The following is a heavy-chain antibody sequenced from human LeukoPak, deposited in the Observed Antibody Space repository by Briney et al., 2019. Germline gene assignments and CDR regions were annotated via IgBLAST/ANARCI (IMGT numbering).Heavy chain of an antibody. CDR1: GYTFTSYY. Sequence: GASVKVSCKASGYTFTSYYMHWVRQAPGQGLEWMGIINPSGGSTSYAQKFQGRVTMTRDMSTSTVYMELSSLRSEDTAVYYCARDRGLWYSSGGGDFDYWGQGTLVTVSS. D-gene: IGHD6-19*01. J-gene: IGHJ4*02. CDR3: ARDRGLWYSSGGGDFDY. CDR2: INPSGGST. V-gene: IGHV1-46*01.